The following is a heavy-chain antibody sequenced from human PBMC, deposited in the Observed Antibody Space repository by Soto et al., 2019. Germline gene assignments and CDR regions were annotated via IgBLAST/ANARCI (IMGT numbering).Heavy chain of an antibody. V-gene: IGHV4-59*01. D-gene: IGHD6-13*01. CDR2: IYYSGST. CDR1: GGSISSYY. Sequence: ETLSLTCTVSGGSISSYYWSWIRQPPGKGLEWIGYIYYSGSTNYNPSLKSRVTISVDTSKNQFSLKLSSVTAADTAVYYCARAPGAAAGPYYYYYYMDVWGKGTTVTVSS. J-gene: IGHJ6*03. CDR3: ARAPGAAAGPYYYYYYMDV.